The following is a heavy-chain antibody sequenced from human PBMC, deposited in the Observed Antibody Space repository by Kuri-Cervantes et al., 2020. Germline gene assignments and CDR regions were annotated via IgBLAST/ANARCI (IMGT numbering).Heavy chain of an antibody. CDR3: ARDDGVITLIVEDSHDAFDI. CDR1: GSIFSDHS. J-gene: IGHJ3*02. Sequence: GGSLRLSCAASGSIFSDHSMNWVRQAPGQGLEWVAAISSSSSHIYYGDSVKGRFTISRDNAKNSLYLQMNSLRAEDTAVYYCARDDGVITLIVEDSHDAFDIWGQGTMVTVSS. V-gene: IGHV3-21*01. CDR2: ISSSSSHI. D-gene: IGHD3-22*01.